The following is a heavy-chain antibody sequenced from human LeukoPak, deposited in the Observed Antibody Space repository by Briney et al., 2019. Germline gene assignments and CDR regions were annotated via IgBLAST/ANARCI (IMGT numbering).Heavy chain of an antibody. Sequence: PGESLRLSCAASGFIVSSNYMSWVRQAPGKGLEWVSVIYSGGSTNYADSVQGRFTISRLDSKNSLYLQMNSLRAEDTAEYYCAGFTYYSGSGSPYWGQGTLVTVSS. CDR3: AGFTYYSGSGSPY. D-gene: IGHD3-10*01. CDR2: IYSGGST. CDR1: GFIVSSNY. J-gene: IGHJ4*02. V-gene: IGHV3-53*04.